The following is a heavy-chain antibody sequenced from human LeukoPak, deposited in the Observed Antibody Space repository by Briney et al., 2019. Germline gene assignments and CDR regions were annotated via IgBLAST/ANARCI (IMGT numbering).Heavy chain of an antibody. CDR3: ARVGTYNWNYFDY. J-gene: IGHJ4*02. CDR1: GFTFSSYV. D-gene: IGHD1-20*01. CDR2: ISYDGSNE. V-gene: IGHV3-30*04. Sequence: PGGSLRLSCAASGFTFSSYVMHWVRQAPGKGLEWVAIISYDGSNEYYADSVKGRFTISRDNSKNTLYLQMNSLRAEDTAVYYCARVGTYNWNYFDYWGQGTLVTVSS.